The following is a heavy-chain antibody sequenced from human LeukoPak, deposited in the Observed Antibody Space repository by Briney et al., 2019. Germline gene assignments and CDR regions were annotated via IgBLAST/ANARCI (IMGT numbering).Heavy chain of an antibody. J-gene: IGHJ4*02. D-gene: IGHD2-8*01. Sequence: GGSLRPSCAASGFTFSDYYMSWIRQAPGKGLEWVSFISSSGNTIYYADSVKGRFSITRDNAKNSLNLQMNSLRAEDTAVYYCARDAEGLGVSRCFDSWGQGTLVTVSS. CDR3: ARDAEGLGVSRCFDS. CDR2: ISSSGNTI. V-gene: IGHV3-11*01. CDR1: GFTFSDYY.